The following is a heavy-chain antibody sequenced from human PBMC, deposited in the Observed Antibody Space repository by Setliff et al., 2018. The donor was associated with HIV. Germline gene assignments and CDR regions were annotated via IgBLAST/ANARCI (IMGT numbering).Heavy chain of an antibody. Sequence: PSETLSLTCDVYGGSFSGYYCSWIRQSPGRALEWIGYIYSSGSTIYNPSLKSRVTIELATPKIQIFLKLTSVTAADTAVYHCARGDRGGGYNYGGFWFDPWGQGTLVTVSS. D-gene: IGHD5-18*01. CDR2: IYSSGST. CDR3: ARGDRGGGYNYGGFWFDP. J-gene: IGHJ5*02. V-gene: IGHV4-59*12. CDR1: GGSFSGYY.